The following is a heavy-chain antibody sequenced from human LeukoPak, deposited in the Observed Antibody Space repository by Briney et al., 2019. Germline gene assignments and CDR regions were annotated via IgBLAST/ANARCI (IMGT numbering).Heavy chain of an antibody. CDR3: AKDYSNYPTYYFDY. CDR1: GFTFDDFA. Sequence: GGSLRLSCAVSGFTFDDFAMHWVRHAPGEGLEWVSAISGSGGSTYYADSVKGRFTISRDNSKNTLYLQMNSLRAEDTAVYYCAKDYSNYPTYYFDYWGQGTLVTVSS. D-gene: IGHD4-11*01. V-gene: IGHV3-23*01. CDR2: ISGSGGST. J-gene: IGHJ4*02.